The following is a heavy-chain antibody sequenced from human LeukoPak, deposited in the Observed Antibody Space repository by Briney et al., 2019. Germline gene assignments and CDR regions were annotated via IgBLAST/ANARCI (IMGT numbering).Heavy chain of an antibody. V-gene: IGHV1-46*01. Sequence: ASVKVSCTASGYTFSSYYIQWVRQDPGQGLEWMGLLNPSRGTTAYAPKFQGRVTMTRDTSSNTVYMELRGLRSDDTAIYYCARDATRGIGGSYDLDFWGQGSLVTVSS. CDR2: LNPSRGTT. D-gene: IGHD3-16*01. J-gene: IGHJ4*02. CDR1: GYTFSSYY. CDR3: ARDATRGIGGSYDLDF.